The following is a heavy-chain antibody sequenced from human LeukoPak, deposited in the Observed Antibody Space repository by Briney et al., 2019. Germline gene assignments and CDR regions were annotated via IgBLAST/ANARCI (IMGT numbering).Heavy chain of an antibody. CDR2: IWYDGSNK. CDR3: AKDGGYCSGGSCDFDY. Sequence: GRSLRLSCAASGFTFSSYGMHWVRQAPGKGLEWVAVIWYDGSNKYYADSVKGRFTISRDNSKNTLYLQMNSLRAEDTAGYYCAKDGGYCSGGSCDFDYWGQGTLVTVSS. J-gene: IGHJ4*02. CDR1: GFTFSSYG. D-gene: IGHD2-15*01. V-gene: IGHV3-33*06.